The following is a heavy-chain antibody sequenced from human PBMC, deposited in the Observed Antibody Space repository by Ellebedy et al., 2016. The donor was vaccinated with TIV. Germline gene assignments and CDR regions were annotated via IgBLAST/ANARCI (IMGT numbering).Heavy chain of an antibody. CDR1: GFTFTTYS. J-gene: IGHJ4*02. V-gene: IGHV3-15*01. D-gene: IGHD4-17*01. Sequence: GGSLRLSXAASGFTFTTYSMSWVRQAPGKGLEWVGRIKSKTDGGTTDYAAPVKGRFIISRDDSKNTLSLQMNSLKTEDTAVYYCTLTVTTKWGQGTLVTVSS. CDR3: TLTVTTK. CDR2: IKSKTDGGTT.